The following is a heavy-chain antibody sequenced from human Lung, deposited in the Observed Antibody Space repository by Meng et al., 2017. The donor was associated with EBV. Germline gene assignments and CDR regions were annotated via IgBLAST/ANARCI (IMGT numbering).Heavy chain of an antibody. CDR3: ATRGYSYGYDY. CDR1: GGSISSSNW. Sequence: VKLQEAGPGLVKPSGSLSLTCAVSGGSISSSNWWSWVRQPPGKGLEWIGYIYYSGSTYYNPSLKSRVTISVDTSKNQFSLKLSSVTAADTAVYYCATRGYSYGYDYWGQGTLVTVSS. J-gene: IGHJ4*02. D-gene: IGHD5-18*01. V-gene: IGHV4-4*02. CDR2: IYYSGST.